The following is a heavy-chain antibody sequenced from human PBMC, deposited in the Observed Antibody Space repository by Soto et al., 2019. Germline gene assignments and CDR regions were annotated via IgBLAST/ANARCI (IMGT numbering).Heavy chain of an antibody. D-gene: IGHD6-19*01. V-gene: IGHV3-33*01. Sequence: QVQLVESGGGVVQPGRSLRLSCAASGFTFSSYGMHWVRQAPGKGLEWVAVIWYDGSNKYYADSVKGRFTISRDNSKNTLYLRMNSLRAEDTAVYYCARAVAGTAPWFDPWGQGTLVTVSS. J-gene: IGHJ5*02. CDR3: ARAVAGTAPWFDP. CDR2: IWYDGSNK. CDR1: GFTFSSYG.